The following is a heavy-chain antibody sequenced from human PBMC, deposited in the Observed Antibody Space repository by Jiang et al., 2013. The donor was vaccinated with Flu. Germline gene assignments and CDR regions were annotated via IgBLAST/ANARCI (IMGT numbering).Heavy chain of an antibody. J-gene: IGHJ4*02. Sequence: QTLSLTCAISGDSVSSNSAAWNWIRQSPSRGLEWLGRTFYRTKWNNDYALSVKSRITINPDTSKNQFSLQLNSVTPEDTAVYYCARDFAGRSGSYFDYWGQGTLVTVSS. V-gene: IGHV6-1*01. CDR3: ARDFAGRSGSYFDY. CDR1: GDSVSSNSAA. CDR2: TFYRTKWNN. D-gene: IGHD3-10*01.